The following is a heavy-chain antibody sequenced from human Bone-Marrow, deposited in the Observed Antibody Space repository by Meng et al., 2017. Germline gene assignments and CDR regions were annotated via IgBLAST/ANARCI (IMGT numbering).Heavy chain of an antibody. CDR3: ARAYVDTAMVTPLDY. CDR2: INPSGGST. CDR1: GYTFTSYY. J-gene: IGHJ4*02. D-gene: IGHD5-18*01. V-gene: IGHV1-46*01. Sequence: ASVKVSCKASGYTFTSYYMHWVRQAPGQGLEWMGIINPSGGSTSYAQKFQGRVTMTRDTSTSTVYMELSSLRSEDTAVYYCARAYVDTAMVTPLDYWGQGTPVTVSS.